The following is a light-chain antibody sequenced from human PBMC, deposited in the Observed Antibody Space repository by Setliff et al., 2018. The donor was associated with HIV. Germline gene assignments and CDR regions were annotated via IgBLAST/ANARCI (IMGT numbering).Light chain of an antibody. CDR2: DAS. CDR3: QQFKTYPIT. Sequence: AIRLTQSPSSLSASAGDRVNITCRASQAIDTDLAWYQQHPGKAPNVLIYDASTLEGGVPSRFSGSGSGTDFTLTISTLQPEDSATYYCQQFKTYPITFGGGTKVDIK. J-gene: IGKJ4*01. V-gene: IGKV1-13*02. CDR1: QAIDTD.